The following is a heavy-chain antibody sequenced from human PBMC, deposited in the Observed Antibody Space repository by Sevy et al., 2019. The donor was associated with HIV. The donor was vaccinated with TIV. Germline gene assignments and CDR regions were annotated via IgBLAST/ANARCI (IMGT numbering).Heavy chain of an antibody. Sequence: GGSLRLSCAASGFTFSSYAMHWVRQAPGMGLEWVAVISYDGSNKYYADSVKGRFTISRDNSKNTLYLQMNSLRAEDTAVYYCARDYQLGIAARPFYYYYGMDVWGQRTTVTVSS. V-gene: IGHV3-30-3*01. D-gene: IGHD6-6*01. CDR1: GFTFSSYA. CDR3: ARDYQLGIAARPFYYYYGMDV. CDR2: ISYDGSNK. J-gene: IGHJ6*02.